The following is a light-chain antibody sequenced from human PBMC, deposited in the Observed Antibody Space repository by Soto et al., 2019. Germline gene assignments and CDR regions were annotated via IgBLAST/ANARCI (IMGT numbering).Light chain of an antibody. J-gene: IGKJ1*01. CDR3: QQYNSYS. V-gene: IGKV1-9*01. CDR2: AAS. Sequence: DIQLTQSPSFLSASVGDRVTITCRASQGISSYLAWYQQKTGKAPKLLIYAASTLQSGVPSSFSGTGSGTEFTLTISSMQPDDFATYYCQQYNSYSFGQGTKVDIK. CDR1: QGISSY.